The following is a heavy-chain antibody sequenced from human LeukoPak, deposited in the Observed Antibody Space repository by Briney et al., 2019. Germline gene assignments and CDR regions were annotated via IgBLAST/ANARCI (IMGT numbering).Heavy chain of an antibody. V-gene: IGHV3-23*01. D-gene: IGHD4-17*01. J-gene: IGHJ4*02. CDR1: GFTFSSYA. CDR2: ISGSGSNT. Sequence: GGSLRLSCAAPGFTFSSYAMSWVRQAPGKGLEWVSAISGSGSNTYYTDSVKGRFTISRDNSRNSLYLQMNSLRAEDTAVYYCARGAMTTVVYWGQGTLVTVSS. CDR3: ARGAMTTVVY.